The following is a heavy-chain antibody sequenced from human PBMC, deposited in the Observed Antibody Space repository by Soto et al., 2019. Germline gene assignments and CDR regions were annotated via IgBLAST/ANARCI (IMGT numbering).Heavy chain of an antibody. V-gene: IGHV3-21*01. D-gene: IGHD3-3*01. CDR2: ISSSSSYI. J-gene: IGHJ3*02. Sequence: EVQLVESGGGLVKPGGSLRLSCAASGFTFSSYSMNWVRQAPGKGLEWVSSISSSSSYIYYADSVKGRFTISRDNAKNALYLQMNSLRAEDTAVYYCARDLDDAFDIWGQGTMVTVSS. CDR3: ARDLDDAFDI. CDR1: GFTFSSYS.